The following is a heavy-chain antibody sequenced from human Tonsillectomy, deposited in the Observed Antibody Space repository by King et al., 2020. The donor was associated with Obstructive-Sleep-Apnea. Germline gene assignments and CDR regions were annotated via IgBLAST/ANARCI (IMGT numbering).Heavy chain of an antibody. Sequence: VQLVESGGGLVRPGRSLRLSCTASGFSFGDHAMSWFRQAPGKGLEWVGFIRSQANGGTPEYAASVKGRFTVSRDDSKSIAYLQMNTLKTEDTAVYYCTRVWVEKATTPIDFWGQGTLVTVSS. D-gene: IGHD5-24*01. CDR1: GFSFGDHA. CDR3: TRVWVEKATTPIDF. V-gene: IGHV3-49*03. J-gene: IGHJ4*02. CDR2: IRSQANGGTP.